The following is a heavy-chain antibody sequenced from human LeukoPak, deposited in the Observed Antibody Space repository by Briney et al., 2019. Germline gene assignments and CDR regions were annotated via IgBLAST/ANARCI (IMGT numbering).Heavy chain of an antibody. Sequence: GGSLRLSCAASGFTLSSYAMSWVRQAPGKGLEWVSAISGSGGSTYYADSVKGRFTISRDNSKNTLYLQMNSLRAEDTAVYYCAKDGAPGYYYDSSSYPAFDYWGQGTLVTVSS. CDR3: AKDGAPGYYYDSSSYPAFDY. CDR2: ISGSGGST. D-gene: IGHD3-22*01. J-gene: IGHJ4*02. CDR1: GFTLSSYA. V-gene: IGHV3-23*01.